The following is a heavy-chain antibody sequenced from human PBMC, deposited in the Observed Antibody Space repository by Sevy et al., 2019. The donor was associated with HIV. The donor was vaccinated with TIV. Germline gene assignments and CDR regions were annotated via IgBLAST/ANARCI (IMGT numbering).Heavy chain of an antibody. Sequence: GSLRLSCAASGFTFSSYGMHWVRQAPGKGLEWVAVIWYDGSNKYYADSVKGRFTISRDNSKNTLYLQMNSLRAEDTAVYYCAREGKAAAAPYYYYGMDVWGQGTTVTVSS. CDR2: IWYDGSNK. J-gene: IGHJ6*02. CDR1: GFTFSSYG. CDR3: AREGKAAAAPYYYYGMDV. D-gene: IGHD6-13*01. V-gene: IGHV3-33*01.